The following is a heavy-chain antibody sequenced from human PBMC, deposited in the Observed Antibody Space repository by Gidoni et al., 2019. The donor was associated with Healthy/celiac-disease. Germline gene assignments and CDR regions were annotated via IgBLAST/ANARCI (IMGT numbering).Heavy chain of an antibody. V-gene: IGHV3-23*01. CDR3: SADDAFDI. CDR1: GFTFSSYA. Sequence: EVQLLESGGGLVQPGGSLRLSCAASGFTFSSYAMSWVRQAPGKGLGWFSAISGSVGSTYYADSVKGRFTISRDNSKNTLYLQMNSLRAEDTAVYFCSADDAFDIWGQGTMVTVSS. CDR2: ISGSVGST. J-gene: IGHJ3*02.